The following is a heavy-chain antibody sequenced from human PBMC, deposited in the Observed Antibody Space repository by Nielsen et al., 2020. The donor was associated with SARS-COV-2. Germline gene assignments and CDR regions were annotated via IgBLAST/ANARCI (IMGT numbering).Heavy chain of an antibody. CDR1: GFTLRTSA. V-gene: IGHV3-23*01. CDR3: AKDLDSTGD. J-gene: IGHJ4*02. CDR2: IAGSGGRK. Sequence: GESLKISCVVSGFTLRTSAMSWVRQAPGKGLEWVSAIAGSGGRKYYADSVKGRFGVSRDTFQNTVFLQLNSLTAEDTAVYYCAKDLDSTGDWGQGTLVTVSS.